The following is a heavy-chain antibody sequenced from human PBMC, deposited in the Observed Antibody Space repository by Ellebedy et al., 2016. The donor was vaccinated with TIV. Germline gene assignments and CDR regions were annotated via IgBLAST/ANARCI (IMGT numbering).Heavy chain of an antibody. D-gene: IGHD5-24*01. V-gene: IGHV1-8*02. J-gene: IGHJ4*02. CDR3: ARVASPREMATTHFDY. CDR2: MNPNSGNT. CDR1: GYTFTTYP. Sequence: ASVKVSCKASGYTFTTYPMHWVRQAPGQRLEWMGWMNPNSGNTGYAQKFQGRVTMTRNTSISTAYMELRSLRYDDTAVYFCARVASPREMATTHFDYWGQGTLVTVSS.